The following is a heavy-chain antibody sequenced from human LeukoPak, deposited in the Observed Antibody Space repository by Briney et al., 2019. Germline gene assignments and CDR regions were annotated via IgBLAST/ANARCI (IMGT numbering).Heavy chain of an antibody. CDR3: VLDTYYYDSSGSSV. D-gene: IGHD3-22*01. CDR1: GFTFSSYA. V-gene: IGHV3-64D*06. CDR2: ISSNGGST. Sequence: PGGSLRLSCSASGFTFSSYAMHWVRQAPGKGLECVSAISSNGGSTYYADSVKGRFTISRDNSKNTLYLQMSSLRAEDTAVYYCVLDTYYYDSSGSSVWGQGTTVTVSS. J-gene: IGHJ6*02.